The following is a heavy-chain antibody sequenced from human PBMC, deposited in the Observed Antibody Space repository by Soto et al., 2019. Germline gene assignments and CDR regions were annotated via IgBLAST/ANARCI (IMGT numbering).Heavy chain of an antibody. CDR3: ARCIQGDYYYGMDV. V-gene: IGHV1-18*01. D-gene: IGHD5-18*01. CDR1: GGTFSSY. CDR2: INGDYGNT. J-gene: IGHJ6*02. Sequence: ASVKVSCKASGGTFSSYISWARQAPGQGLEWMGRINGDYGNTQYAQKFRGRVTMTTDTSTTTVYMELTNLRSDDTAVYYCARCIQGDYYYGMDVWGQGTTVTVS.